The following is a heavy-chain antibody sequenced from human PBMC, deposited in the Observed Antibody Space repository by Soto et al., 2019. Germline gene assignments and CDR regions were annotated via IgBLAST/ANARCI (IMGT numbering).Heavy chain of an antibody. D-gene: IGHD1-26*01. V-gene: IGHV1-46*01. CDR2: INPVGGTT. J-gene: IGHJ4*02. CDR3: ARKEKSGLDY. Sequence: QVPLVQSGAELRKPGASVKVACKASGCTFTNYYMHWVRQAPGQGLEWMGFINPVGGTTSYAQKFQGRVSMTRDTSTSTLYMELSSLRSEDTAVYYCARKEKSGLDYWGPGTLVTVSS. CDR1: GCTFTNYY.